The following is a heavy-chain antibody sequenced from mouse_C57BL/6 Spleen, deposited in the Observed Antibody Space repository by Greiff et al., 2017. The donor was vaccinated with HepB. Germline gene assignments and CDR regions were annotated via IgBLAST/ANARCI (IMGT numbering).Heavy chain of an antibody. CDR1: GFNIKDDY. J-gene: IGHJ4*01. V-gene: IGHV14-4*01. Sequence: VQLQQSGAELVRPGASVKLSCTASGFNIKDDYMHWVKQRPEQGLEWIGWIDPENGDTEYASKFQGKATITADTSSNTAYLQLSSLTSEDTAVYYCTDFRGDYAMDYWGQGTSVTVSS. CDR2: IDPENGDT. CDR3: TDFRGDYAMDY. D-gene: IGHD1-3*01.